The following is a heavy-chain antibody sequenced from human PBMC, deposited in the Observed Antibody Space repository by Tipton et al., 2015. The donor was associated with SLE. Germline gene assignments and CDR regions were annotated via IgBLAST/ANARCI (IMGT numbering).Heavy chain of an antibody. CDR3: ARAPIPNDSSGSGWFDP. CDR1: GGSISSGSYY. D-gene: IGHD3-22*01. J-gene: IGHJ5*02. Sequence: TLSLTCTVSGGSISSGSYYWSWIRQPAGKGLEWIGRIYTSGSTNYNPSLKSRVTISVDTSKNQFSLKLSSVTAADTAVYYCARAPIPNDSSGSGWFDPWGQGTLVTVSS. V-gene: IGHV4-61*02. CDR2: IYTSGST.